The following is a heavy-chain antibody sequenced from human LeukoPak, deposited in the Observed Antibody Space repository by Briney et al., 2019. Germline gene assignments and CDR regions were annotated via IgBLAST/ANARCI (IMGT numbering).Heavy chain of an antibody. CDR2: INPSGGST. CDR3: AVTLGYCSGGSCYNNWFDP. CDR1: GYTFPSYF. V-gene: IGHV1-46*01. Sequence: GASVKVSCKASGYTFPSYFMHWVRQAPGQGLEWMGIINPSGGSTSYAQKLQGRVTMTTDTSTSTAYMELRSLRSDDTAVYYCAVTLGYCSGGSCYNNWFDPWGQGTLVTVSS. D-gene: IGHD2-15*01. J-gene: IGHJ5*02.